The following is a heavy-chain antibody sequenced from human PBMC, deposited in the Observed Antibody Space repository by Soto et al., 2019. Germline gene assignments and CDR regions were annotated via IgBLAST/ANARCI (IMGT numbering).Heavy chain of an antibody. CDR3: ARGRYGDY. D-gene: IGHD1-1*01. V-gene: IGHV1-18*01. CDR2: ISAHNGNT. CDR1: VYAFTTYG. J-gene: IGHJ4*02. Sequence: QVHLVQSGAEVKKPGASVMVSCKGSVYAFTTYGITWVRQAPGQGLEWMGWISAHNGNTNYAQKLQGRVTVTRDTSTSTAYMELRSLRSDDTAVYYCARGRYGDYWGQGALVTVSS.